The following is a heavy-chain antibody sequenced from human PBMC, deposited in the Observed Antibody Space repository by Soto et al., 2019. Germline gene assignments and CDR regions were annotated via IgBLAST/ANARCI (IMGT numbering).Heavy chain of an antibody. V-gene: IGHV5-10-1*01. Sequence: KVSCKASGYSFTSYWISWVRQMPGKGLEWMGRIDPSDSYTNYSPSFQGHVTISADKSISTAYLQWSSLKASDTAMYYCARHRDYYDSSGYPTYYFDYWGQGTLVTSPQ. CDR3: ARHRDYYDSSGYPTYYFDY. CDR2: IDPSDSYT. D-gene: IGHD3-22*01. J-gene: IGHJ4*02. CDR1: GYSFTSYW.